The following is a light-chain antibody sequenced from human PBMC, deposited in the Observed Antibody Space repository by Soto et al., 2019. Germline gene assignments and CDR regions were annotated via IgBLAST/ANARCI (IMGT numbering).Light chain of an antibody. CDR1: QSVRSNY. CDR2: AAS. CDR3: QQYSTSPWT. Sequence: EIVLTQSPGTLTLSPGERATLSCRASQSVRSNYLAWYQQGPGQAPRLLIFAASSRATGIPDRFSGSGSGTDFTLTISRLEPEDFAVYYCQQYSTSPWTFGQGTKGDIK. V-gene: IGKV3-20*01. J-gene: IGKJ1*01.